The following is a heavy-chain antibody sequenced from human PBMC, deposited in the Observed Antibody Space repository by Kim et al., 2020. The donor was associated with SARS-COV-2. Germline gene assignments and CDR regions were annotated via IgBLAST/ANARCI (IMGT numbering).Heavy chain of an antibody. Sequence: GGSLRLSCAASGFTFSSYAMHWVRQAPGKGLEWVAVISYDGSNKYYVDSVKGRFTISRDNSKNTLYLQMNSLRAEDTAVYYCARGGAFLEWLLLVPYFDYWDQGTWSPSPQ. CDR3: ARGGAFLEWLLLVPYFDY. V-gene: IGHV3-30*04. J-gene: IGHJ4*02. CDR2: ISYDGSNK. CDR1: GFTFSSYA. D-gene: IGHD3-3*01.